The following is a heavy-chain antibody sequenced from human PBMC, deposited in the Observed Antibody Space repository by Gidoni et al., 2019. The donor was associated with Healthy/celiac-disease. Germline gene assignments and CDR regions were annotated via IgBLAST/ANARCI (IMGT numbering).Heavy chain of an antibody. V-gene: IGHV3-21*01. CDR3: ARDQSYYGSGSYYMGDFDY. CDR1: GFTFSSYR. CDR2: ISSRCSYI. D-gene: IGHD3-10*01. J-gene: IGHJ4*02. Sequence: EVQLVEPGGGLVKPGGSLRLSCAASGFTFSSYRMNWVRQAPGKGLEWVSSISSRCSYIYYADSVKGRFTISRDNAKNSLYLQMNSLRAEDTAVYYCARDQSYYGSGSYYMGDFDYWGQGTLVTVSS.